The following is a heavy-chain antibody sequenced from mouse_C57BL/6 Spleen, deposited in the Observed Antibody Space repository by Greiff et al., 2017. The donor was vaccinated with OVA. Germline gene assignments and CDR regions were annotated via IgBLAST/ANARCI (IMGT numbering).Heavy chain of an antibody. CDR1: GFTFTDYY. CDR3: ARYNYDYQLLDAMDY. Sequence: EVMLVESGGGLVQPGGSLSLSCAASGFTFTDYYMSWVRQPPGKALEWLGFIRNKANGYTTESSASVQGRFTISRDNSQSILYLQMNALRAEDSATYYCARYNYDYQLLDAMDYWGQGTSVTGSS. J-gene: IGHJ4*01. CDR2: IRNKANGYTT. D-gene: IGHD2-4*01. V-gene: IGHV7-3*01.